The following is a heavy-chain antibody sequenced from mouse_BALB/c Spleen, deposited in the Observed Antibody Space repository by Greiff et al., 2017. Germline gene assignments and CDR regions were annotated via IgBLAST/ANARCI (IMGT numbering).Heavy chain of an antibody. Sequence: EVKLVESGPELVKPGASVKISCKASGYSFTGYYMHWVKQSHVKSLEWIGRINPYNGATSYNQNFKDKASLTVDKSSSTAYMELHSLTSEDSAVYYCARPQYGNYAMDYWGQGTSVTVSS. CDR3: ARPQYGNYAMDY. CDR2: INPYNGAT. CDR1: GYSFTGYY. J-gene: IGHJ4*01. D-gene: IGHD2-10*02. V-gene: IGHV1-31*01.